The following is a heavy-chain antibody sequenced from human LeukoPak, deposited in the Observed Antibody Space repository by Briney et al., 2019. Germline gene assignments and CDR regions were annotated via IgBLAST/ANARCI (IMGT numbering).Heavy chain of an antibody. Sequence: ASVKVSCKVSGYTFTGYCMHWVRQAPGQGLEWMGRINPNSGGTNYAQKFQGRVTMTRDTSISTAYMELSRLRSDDTAVYYCARGGDSSSWRFDPWGQGTLVTVSS. J-gene: IGHJ5*02. CDR1: GYTFTGYC. CDR2: INPNSGGT. D-gene: IGHD6-13*01. V-gene: IGHV1-2*06. CDR3: ARGGDSSSWRFDP.